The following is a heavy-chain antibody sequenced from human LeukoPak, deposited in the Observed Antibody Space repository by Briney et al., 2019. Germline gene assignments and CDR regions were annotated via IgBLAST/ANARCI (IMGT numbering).Heavy chain of an antibody. CDR1: GGSISSYY. Sequence: SETLSLTCTVSGGSISSYYWSWIRQPPGKGREGIGYIYYSGSTNYNPSLKSRVTISVDTSKNQFSLKLSSVTAADTAVYYCARGRGYSYGSLPFDYWGQGTLVTVSS. CDR2: IYYSGST. J-gene: IGHJ4*02. CDR3: ARGRGYSYGSLPFDY. V-gene: IGHV4-59*01. D-gene: IGHD5-18*01.